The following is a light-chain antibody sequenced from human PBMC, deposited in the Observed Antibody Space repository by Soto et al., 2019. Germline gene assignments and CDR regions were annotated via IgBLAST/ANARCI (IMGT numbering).Light chain of an antibody. J-gene: IGLJ3*02. CDR1: SSNIGAGYD. CDR2: GNS. CDR3: QSYDSSLDWV. V-gene: IGLV1-40*01. Sequence: QLVLTQPPSVSGAPGQRVTISCTGSSSNIGAGYDVHWYQQLPGTAPKLLIYGNSNRPSGVPDRFSGSKSGTSASLAITGLQAEDEADYYYQSYDSSLDWVFGGGTKLTVL.